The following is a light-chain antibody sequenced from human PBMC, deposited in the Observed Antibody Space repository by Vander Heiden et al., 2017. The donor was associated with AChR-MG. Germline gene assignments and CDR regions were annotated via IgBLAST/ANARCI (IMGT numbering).Light chain of an antibody. J-gene: IGLJ2*01. CDR1: NIGSKS. V-gene: IGLV3-9*01. Sequence: YDLTQPLSMSLAVGQTARIPCGGNNIGSKSVHWYQQKPGQAPVLVIYKNNNRPSGIPERFSGSKLGNTATLTIISAQAGDEADYYCQVWDSTAVTFGGGTKLTVL. CDR3: QVWDSTAVT. CDR2: KNN.